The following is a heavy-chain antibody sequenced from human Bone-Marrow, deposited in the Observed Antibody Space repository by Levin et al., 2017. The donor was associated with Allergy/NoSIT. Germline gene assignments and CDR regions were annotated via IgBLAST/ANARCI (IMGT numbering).Heavy chain of an antibody. CDR3: ARGVMITFGGVIVPSDAFDI. CDR1: GYTFTSYA. Sequence: ASVKVSCKASGYTFTSYAMHWVRQAPGQRLEWMGWINAGNGNTKYSQKFQGRVTITRDTSASTAYMELSSLRSEDTAVYYCARGVMITFGGVIVPSDAFDIWGQGTMVTVSS. D-gene: IGHD3-16*02. CDR2: INAGNGNT. J-gene: IGHJ3*02. V-gene: IGHV1-3*01.